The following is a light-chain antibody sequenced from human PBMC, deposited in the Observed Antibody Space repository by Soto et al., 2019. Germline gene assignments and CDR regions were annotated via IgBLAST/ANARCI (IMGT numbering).Light chain of an antibody. CDR2: SNN. Sequence: QSVLTQPPSASGTPGQRVTISCSGASSNIGSNTVNWYLHLPGTAPKLLIYSNNQRPSGVPDRFSGSKSGTSASLAISGLQSEDEADYYCAAWDDSLYGHVVFGGGTQLTVL. V-gene: IGLV1-44*01. CDR3: AAWDDSLYGHVV. J-gene: IGLJ2*01. CDR1: SSNIGSNT.